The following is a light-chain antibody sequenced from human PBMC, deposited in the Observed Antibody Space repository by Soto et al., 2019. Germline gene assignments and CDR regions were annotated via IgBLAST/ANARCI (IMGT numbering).Light chain of an antibody. J-gene: IGLJ3*02. CDR2: EVS. V-gene: IGLV2-23*02. CDR1: SSDIGNYDF. CDR3: CSYAGSSIWV. Sequence: QSVLTQPASVSGSPGQSITISCTGTSSDIGNYDFVSWYQQVPGTAPKAMIYEVSSRPSGVSNRFSGSKSGNTASLTISGLQAEDEAYYCCCSYAGSSIWVFGGGTKVTVL.